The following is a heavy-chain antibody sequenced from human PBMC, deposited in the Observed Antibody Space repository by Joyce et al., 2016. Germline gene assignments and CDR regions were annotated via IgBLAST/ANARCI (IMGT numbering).Heavy chain of an antibody. J-gene: IGHJ3*02. CDR3: AKCYGDLVRAFDI. CDR2: IIPCYGTT. CDR1: GGTFITYS. Sequence: QVQLVQSGAEVRKPGSSVKVSCKASGGTFITYSISWVRQAPGQRLEWMGGIIPCYGTTDYAQKFQDRVTITADKSTSTACMELISLRSEDTAVYYCAKCYGDLVRAFDIWGQGTLVTVSS. D-gene: IGHD4-17*01. V-gene: IGHV1-69*06.